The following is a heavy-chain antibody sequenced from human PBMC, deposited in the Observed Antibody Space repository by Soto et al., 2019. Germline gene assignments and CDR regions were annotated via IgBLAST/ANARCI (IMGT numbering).Heavy chain of an antibody. D-gene: IGHD6-6*01. CDR2: IWYDGSNK. Sequence: QVQLVESGGGVVQPGRSLRLSCAAAGFTFSSYGRHWVRQAPGKGLEWVAVIWYDGSNKYYADSVKGRFTISRDNSKNAPYLQMNSLRPEDTAAYYGRRDPGGIAARTPTLLPHYYVMDVWGQGTTVTLP. CDR1: GFTFSSYG. J-gene: IGHJ6*02. V-gene: IGHV3-33*01. CDR3: RRDPGGIAARTPTLLPHYYVMDV.